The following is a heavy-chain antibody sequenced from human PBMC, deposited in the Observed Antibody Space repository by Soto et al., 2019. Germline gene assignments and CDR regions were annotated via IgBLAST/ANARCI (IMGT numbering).Heavy chain of an antibody. Sequence: QVQLVQSGAEVKKPGSSVKVSCKASGGTFSSYAISWVRQAPGQGLEWMGVIIPIFGTANYAQKFQGRVTITADKSTSTAYMELSSLRSEDTAVYYCASRDGYSGYDVTIYYFDYWGQGTLVPVSS. J-gene: IGHJ4*02. CDR2: IIPIFGTA. CDR1: GGTFSSYA. V-gene: IGHV1-69*06. CDR3: ASRDGYSGYDVTIYYFDY. D-gene: IGHD5-12*01.